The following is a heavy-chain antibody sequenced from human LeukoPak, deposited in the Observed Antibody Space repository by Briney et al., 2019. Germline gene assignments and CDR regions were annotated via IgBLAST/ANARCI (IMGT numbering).Heavy chain of an antibody. CDR2: RGGST. Sequence: RGGSTYYADSVKGRFTISRDNSKNTLFLQMNSLRAEDTAVYYCAKDLPSLDYYDSSGYLDYWGQGTLVTVSS. J-gene: IGHJ4*02. CDR3: AKDLPSLDYYDSSGYLDY. V-gene: IGHV3-23*01. D-gene: IGHD3-22*01.